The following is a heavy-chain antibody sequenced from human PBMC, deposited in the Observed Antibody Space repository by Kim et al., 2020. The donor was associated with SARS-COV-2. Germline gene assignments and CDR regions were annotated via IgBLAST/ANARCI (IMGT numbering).Heavy chain of an antibody. CDR2: INSDGTTT. CDR1: GFTFNTHW. J-gene: IGHJ4*02. CDR3: ARYGGIATVMF. Sequence: GGSLRLSCAASGFTFNTHWMHWVRQAPGKGLVWVSRINSDGTTTTYADSVKGRFTISRDNAKNTLYLQMSSLRAEDTAVYYCARYGGIATVMFWGQGTLVTVSS. V-gene: IGHV3-74*01. D-gene: IGHD6-13*01.